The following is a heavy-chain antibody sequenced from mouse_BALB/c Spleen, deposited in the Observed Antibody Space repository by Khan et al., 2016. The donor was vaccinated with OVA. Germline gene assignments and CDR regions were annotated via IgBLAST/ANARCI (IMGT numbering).Heavy chain of an antibody. Sequence: EVQLQESGPGLVKPSQSLSLTCTVSGYSITSGYAWYWIRQFPGNKLELMGYISYSGVTNYTPSLKSRISITRDTSKNQFFLQLNSVTTEDTATYYCARGNYYGYCFDYWGQGTTLTVSS. J-gene: IGHJ2*01. V-gene: IGHV3-2*02. D-gene: IGHD1-1*01. CDR2: ISYSGVT. CDR3: ARGNYYGYCFDY. CDR1: GYSITSGYA.